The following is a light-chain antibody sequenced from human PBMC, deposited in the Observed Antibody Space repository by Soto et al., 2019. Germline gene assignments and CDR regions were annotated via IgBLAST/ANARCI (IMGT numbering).Light chain of an antibody. CDR1: QSVNSN. CDR2: GAS. J-gene: IGKJ5*01. Sequence: ERVMTQSPATLSVMPRNRVTLSCRASQSVNSNLAWYQQKPGQSPRLLIYGASTRATGVPARFSGSGSGTVFTLTITSLQSEDFAVYYCQHYDDWPLTFGQGTRLEIK. CDR3: QHYDDWPLT. V-gene: IGKV3-15*01.